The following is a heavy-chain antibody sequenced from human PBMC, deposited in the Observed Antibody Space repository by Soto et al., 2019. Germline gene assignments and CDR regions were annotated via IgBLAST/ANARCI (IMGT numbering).Heavy chain of an antibody. CDR2: MESRYAYT. Sequence: ESLKISCKGSGYSFTSYWITCVRQMPGKGLACMGMMESRYAYTTFTPAHQRHVTIPAEKPISTAYLQWRSLKDSDTAMYYCSRHHIGVLAASDYGMEVWGQGTKVPVSS. J-gene: IGHJ6*01. CDR3: SRHHIGVLAASDYGMEV. CDR1: GYSFTSYW. D-gene: IGHD2-15*01. V-gene: IGHV5-10-1*01.